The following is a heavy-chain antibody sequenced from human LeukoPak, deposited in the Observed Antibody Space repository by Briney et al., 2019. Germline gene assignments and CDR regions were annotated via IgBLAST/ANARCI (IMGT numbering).Heavy chain of an antibody. CDR3: AKGRQQLDP. Sequence: GGSLRLSCAASGFTFSSYAMSWVRHAPGEGLEWVSAISGSGGSTSYADSVKGRFTISRDNSKNTMDLQMNRLRAENTAVYYCAKGRQQLDPWGQGTLVTVSS. J-gene: IGHJ5*02. V-gene: IGHV3-23*01. D-gene: IGHD6-13*01. CDR2: ISGSGGST. CDR1: GFTFSSYA.